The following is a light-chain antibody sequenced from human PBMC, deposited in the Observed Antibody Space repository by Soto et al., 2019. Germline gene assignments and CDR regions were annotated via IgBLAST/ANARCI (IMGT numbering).Light chain of an antibody. Sequence: DIVMTQSPDSLTVSLGERATINCKSSQSVLHSSNNKNYLAWYQHKPGQPPKLLLYWASTREPGVPDRFSGSGSGTDFTLIISSLQAEDVAVYYCQQYSSPPYSFGQGTKLEIK. CDR2: WAS. CDR3: QQYSSPPYS. CDR1: QSVLHSSNNKNY. J-gene: IGKJ2*01. V-gene: IGKV4-1*01.